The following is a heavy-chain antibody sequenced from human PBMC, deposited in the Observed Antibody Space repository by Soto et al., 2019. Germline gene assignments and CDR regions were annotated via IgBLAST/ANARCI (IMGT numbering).Heavy chain of an antibody. D-gene: IGHD2-21*02. CDR2: IKSKTDGGAT. CDR3: TTDPEIVVVTATTF. Sequence: GGSLRLSCAASGFTFSNAWMNWVRQAPGKGLEWVGRIKSKTDGGATDYAAPVKGRFTISRDDSKNTLYLQMNSLKTEDTAVYYCTTDPEIVVVTATTFGGQGTLVTVSS. J-gene: IGHJ4*02. V-gene: IGHV3-15*07. CDR1: GFTFSNAW.